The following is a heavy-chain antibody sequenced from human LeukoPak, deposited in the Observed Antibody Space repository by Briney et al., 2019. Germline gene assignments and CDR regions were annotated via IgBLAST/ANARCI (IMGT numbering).Heavy chain of an antibody. J-gene: IGHJ4*02. CDR3: TSRYDFWSGYFQGYYFDF. CDR1: GLTFTNYW. Sequence: GGSLRLSCAAPGLTFTNYWMHWVRQAPGKGLESVAYIHPDGTEMYYMESLRGRFAISRDNAKNSLYLQMSNLRDEDTAVYYCTSRYDFWSGYFQGYYFDFWGQGSLVTVSS. V-gene: IGHV3-7*01. CDR2: IHPDGTEM. D-gene: IGHD3-3*01.